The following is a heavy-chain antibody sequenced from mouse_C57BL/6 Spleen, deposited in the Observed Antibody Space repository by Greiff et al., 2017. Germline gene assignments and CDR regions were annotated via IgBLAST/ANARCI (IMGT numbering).Heavy chain of an antibody. CDR2: IYPGSGST. CDR1: GYTFTSYW. J-gene: IGHJ2*01. CDR3: ARCYYGSSYIDY. V-gene: IGHV1-55*01. Sequence: QVQLKQPGAELVKPGASVKMSCKASGYTFTSYWITWVKQRPGQGLEWIGDIYPGSGSTNYNEKFKSKATLTVDTSSSTAYMQLSSLTSEDSAVYYCARCYYGSSYIDYWGQGTTLTVSS. D-gene: IGHD1-1*01.